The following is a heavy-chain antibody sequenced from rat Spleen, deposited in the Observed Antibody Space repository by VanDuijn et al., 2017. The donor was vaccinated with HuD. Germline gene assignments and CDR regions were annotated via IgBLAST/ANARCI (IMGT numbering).Heavy chain of an antibody. Sequence: EVQLVESGGRLVQPGNSLKLSCAASEFTYNDYAMAWVRQAPTKGLEWVASISTGGGDTYYRDSVKGRFTISRDNAKNTLYLQMDSLRSEDTATYYCAKDKGEYNNLFDYWGQGVMVTVSS. V-gene: IGHV5S23*01. J-gene: IGHJ2*01. D-gene: IGHD1-10*01. CDR1: EFTYNDYA. CDR3: AKDKGEYNNLFDY. CDR2: ISTGGGDT.